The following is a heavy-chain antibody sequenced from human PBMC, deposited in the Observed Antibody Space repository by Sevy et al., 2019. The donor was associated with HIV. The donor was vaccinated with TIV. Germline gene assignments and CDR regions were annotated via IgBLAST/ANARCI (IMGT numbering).Heavy chain of an antibody. CDR1: GYSISSGYY. D-gene: IGHD6-19*01. V-gene: IGHV4-38-2*02. CDR3: ARARRGAVAEAFDI. Sequence: SETLSLTCTVSGYSISSGYYWGWIRQPPGKGLEWIRSIYHSGSTYYNPSLKSRVTISVDTSKNQFSLKLSSVTAADTAVYYCARARRGAVAEAFDIWGQGTMVTVSS. CDR2: IYHSGST. J-gene: IGHJ3*02.